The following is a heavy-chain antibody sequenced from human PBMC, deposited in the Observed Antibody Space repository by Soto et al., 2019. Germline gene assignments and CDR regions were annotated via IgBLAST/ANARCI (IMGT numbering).Heavy chain of an antibody. CDR1: GNTFNIYA. Sequence: RLLESGGGLVQPGGSLRLSCAASGNTFNIYAMTWVRQAPGKGLEWVSSISASGAITYYTDSVKGRLTVSRDNSKNTLYLQMNSLRADDTALYYCAKDPNGDYVGAFDSWGQGTLVTVSS. J-gene: IGHJ4*02. CDR2: ISASGAIT. D-gene: IGHD4-17*01. V-gene: IGHV3-23*01. CDR3: AKDPNGDYVGAFDS.